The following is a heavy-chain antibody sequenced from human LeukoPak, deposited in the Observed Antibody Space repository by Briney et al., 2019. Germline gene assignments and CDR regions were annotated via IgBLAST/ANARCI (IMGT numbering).Heavy chain of an antibody. CDR1: EFTFSNYA. V-gene: IGHV3-30-3*01. D-gene: IGHD4-11*01. J-gene: IGHJ4*02. Sequence: GGSLRLSCAASEFTFSNYALHWVRQAPGKGLQWVAVISYDGNTIHYAGSVKGRFIISRDTSKNTLYLQMNSLRAEDTAVYYCARSGGLQKFDYWGQGTLVTVSS. CDR2: ISYDGNTI. CDR3: ARSGGLQKFDY.